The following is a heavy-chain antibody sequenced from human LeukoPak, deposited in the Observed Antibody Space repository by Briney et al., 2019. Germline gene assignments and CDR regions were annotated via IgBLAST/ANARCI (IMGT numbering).Heavy chain of an antibody. J-gene: IGHJ4*02. CDR2: ISAYNGNT. CDR1: GYTSTSYG. CDR3: ARVIAVAGSTVDY. Sequence: GASVTVSCTASGYTSTSYGISWVRQAPGQGLEWMGWISAYNGNTNYAQKLQGRVTMTTDTSTSTAYMELRSLRSDDTAVYYCARVIAVAGSTVDYWGQGTLVTVSS. V-gene: IGHV1-18*01. D-gene: IGHD6-19*01.